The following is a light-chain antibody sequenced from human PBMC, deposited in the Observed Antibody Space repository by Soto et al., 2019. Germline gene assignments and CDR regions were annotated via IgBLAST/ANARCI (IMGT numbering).Light chain of an antibody. CDR3: QLYGSSPPRYT. J-gene: IGKJ2*01. Sequence: EPVLTQSPGTLSLSPGERAALSCRASQSVSSSYLAWYQQKSGQAPRLLIYAASTRATGIPDRFSGSGSGTDFTLTISRLEPEDFAVYFCQLYGSSPPRYTFGQGTKLEIK. CDR2: AAS. V-gene: IGKV3-20*01. CDR1: QSVSSSY.